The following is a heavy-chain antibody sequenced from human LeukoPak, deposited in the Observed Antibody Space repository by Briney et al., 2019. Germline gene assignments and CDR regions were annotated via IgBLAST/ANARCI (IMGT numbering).Heavy chain of an antibody. Sequence: GGSLRLSCAASRFTFRSYTMSWVRQAPGKGLEWVASIKQDGSEKYHVEIVKGRFTISRDNSKNSMHLQMNNVRAEDTAVYYCAKDLRYDFWSGQNWGQGTLVTVSS. J-gene: IGHJ4*02. CDR1: RFTFRSYT. D-gene: IGHD3-3*01. CDR2: IKQDGSEK. CDR3: AKDLRYDFWSGQN. V-gene: IGHV3-7*01.